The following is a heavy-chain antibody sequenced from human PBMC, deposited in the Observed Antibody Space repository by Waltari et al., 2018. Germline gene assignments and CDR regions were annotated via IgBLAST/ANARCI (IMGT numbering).Heavy chain of an antibody. Sequence: QVQLQESGPGLVKPSGTLSLTCIVSGDSIDTYYWTWIRQSADKGLEWIGRIDASGTRNYNPSLKSRVTMSVDTSKNQFFLNLQSVTAADTAVYYCARGWWSADYTGDAFDVWGQGTAVTVSS. CDR3: ARGWWSADYTGDAFDV. CDR2: IDASGTR. V-gene: IGHV4-4*07. J-gene: IGHJ3*01. D-gene: IGHD3-3*01. CDR1: GDSIDTYY.